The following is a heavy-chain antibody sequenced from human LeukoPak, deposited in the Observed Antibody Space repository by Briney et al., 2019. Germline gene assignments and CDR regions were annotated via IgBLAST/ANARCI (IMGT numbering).Heavy chain of an antibody. D-gene: IGHD3-10*01. CDR3: ARQISDYYYYYIDV. Sequence: PSETLSLTCTVSGGSINSSHYYWGWIRQTPGKGLEWIGTIYYSGTTYYNPSLESRATISEDTSKNQFSLTLRSVTAADTAVYYCARQISDYYYYYIDVWGKGTTVTVSS. V-gene: IGHV4-39*01. CDR2: IYYSGTT. CDR1: GGSINSSHYY. J-gene: IGHJ6*03.